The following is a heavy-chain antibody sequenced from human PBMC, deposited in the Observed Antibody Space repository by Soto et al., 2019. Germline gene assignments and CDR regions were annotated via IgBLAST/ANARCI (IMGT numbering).Heavy chain of an antibody. CDR1: GGSFSGYY. Sequence: PSETLSLTCAVYGGSFSGYYWRWIRQPPGKGLEWIGEINHSGSTNYNPSLKSRVTISVDTSKNQFSLKLSSVTAADTAVYYCARGELELRTNYYYMDVWGKGTTVTV. CDR3: ARGELELRTNYYYMDV. J-gene: IGHJ6*03. V-gene: IGHV4-34*01. CDR2: INHSGST. D-gene: IGHD1-7*01.